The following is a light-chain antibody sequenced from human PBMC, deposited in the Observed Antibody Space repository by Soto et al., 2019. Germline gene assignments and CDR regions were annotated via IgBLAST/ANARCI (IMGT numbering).Light chain of an antibody. Sequence: DIQMTQSPSSLSASVGDRVTITCRASQSISSYLNWYQQKPGKAPKLLIYAASSLQSGVPSRFSGSGSGTYFTLTISGRHPDDLATYYGQQSYGTPLFGRGTNLEIK. CDR1: QSISSY. CDR3: QQSYGTPL. V-gene: IGKV1-39*01. CDR2: AAS. J-gene: IGKJ2*01.